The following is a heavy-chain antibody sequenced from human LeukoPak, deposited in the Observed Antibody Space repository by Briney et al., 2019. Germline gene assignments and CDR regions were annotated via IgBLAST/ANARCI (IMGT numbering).Heavy chain of an antibody. J-gene: IGHJ4*02. CDR3: ARGRSRRGYSGYDFDY. V-gene: IGHV4-34*01. CDR1: GGSFSGYY. Sequence: SETLSLTCAVYGGSFSGYYWSWIRQPPGKGLEWIGEISHSGSTNYNPSLKSRVTISVDTSKNQFSLKLSSVTAADTAVYYCARGRSRRGYSGYDFDYWGQGTLVTVSS. CDR2: ISHSGST. D-gene: IGHD5-12*01.